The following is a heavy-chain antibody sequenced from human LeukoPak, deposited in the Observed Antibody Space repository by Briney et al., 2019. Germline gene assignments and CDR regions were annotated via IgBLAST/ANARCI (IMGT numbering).Heavy chain of an antibody. CDR2: INYSGHT. J-gene: IGHJ4*02. Sequence: PSETLSLTCTVSGGSISSYYWSWIRQPPGKGLEWIGYINYSGHTNYNPSLKSRVTISVDTSKNQFSLKLNSVTAADTAVYYCARDDHDDSSGYWNNFDCWGQGTLVTVSS. V-gene: IGHV4-59*01. CDR1: GGSISSYY. CDR3: ARDDHDDSSGYWNNFDC. D-gene: IGHD3-22*01.